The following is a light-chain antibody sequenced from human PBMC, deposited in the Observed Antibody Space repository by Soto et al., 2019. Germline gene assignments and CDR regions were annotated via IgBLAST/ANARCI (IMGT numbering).Light chain of an antibody. Sequence: QSAMTQPPSVSAAPGQKVTISCSGSSSNIGAGYDVHWYQQLPGTAPKLLIYGNSNRPSGVPDRFSGSKSGTSASLAITGLQAEDEADYYCQSYDSSLSGSVFGGGTKLTVL. CDR2: GNS. CDR1: SSNIGAGYD. CDR3: QSYDSSLSGSV. V-gene: IGLV1-40*01. J-gene: IGLJ3*02.